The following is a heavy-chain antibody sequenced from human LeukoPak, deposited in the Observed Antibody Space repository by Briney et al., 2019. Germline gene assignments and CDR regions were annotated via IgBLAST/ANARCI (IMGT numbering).Heavy chain of an antibody. V-gene: IGHV2-70*17. CDR3: ARDDYGKGFDY. D-gene: IGHD4-17*01. CDR2: IDWDDDK. Sequence: SGPTLVNPTQTLTLTCTFSGFSLTTSGRCVSWLRQPPGKALEWLARIDWDDDKFYNTSLKTRLTISKDTSENQVVLTMTDMDPVDTATYFCARDDYGKGFDYWGQGTLVTVSS. J-gene: IGHJ4*02. CDR1: GFSLTTSGRC.